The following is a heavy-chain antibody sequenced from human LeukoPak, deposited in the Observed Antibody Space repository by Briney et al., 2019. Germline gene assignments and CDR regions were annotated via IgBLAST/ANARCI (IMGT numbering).Heavy chain of an antibody. D-gene: IGHD5-12*01. Sequence: PSETLSLTCAVFGGSVSSGNYYWTWIRQSPGKGLEWIGYIYYSASTFYNPSLNSRVTISLDTSKNHFSLVLTSVTAADTALYYCARDQTGYAVYNLWGQGVQVSVSS. V-gene: IGHV4-30-4*01. J-gene: IGHJ4*02. CDR2: IYYSAST. CDR1: GGSVSSGNYY. CDR3: ARDQTGYAVYNL.